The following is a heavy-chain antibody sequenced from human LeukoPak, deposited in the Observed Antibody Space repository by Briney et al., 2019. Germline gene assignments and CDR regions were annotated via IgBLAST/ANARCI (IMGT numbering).Heavy chain of an antibody. J-gene: IGHJ4*02. CDR1: GGTFSSYA. D-gene: IGHD5-12*01. Sequence: ASVKVSCKASGGTFSSYAIIWVRQAPGQGLEWMGGIIPIFGTANYAQKFQGRVTITTDESASTAYMELSSLRSEDTAVYYCARVARGYSGYEAYYFDYWGQGTLVTVSS. V-gene: IGHV1-69*05. CDR2: IIPIFGTA. CDR3: ARVARGYSGYEAYYFDY.